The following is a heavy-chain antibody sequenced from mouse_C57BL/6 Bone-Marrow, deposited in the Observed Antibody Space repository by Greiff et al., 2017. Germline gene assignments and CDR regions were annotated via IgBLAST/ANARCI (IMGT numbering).Heavy chain of an antibody. CDR1: GFTFSDYG. CDR3: ARGGNPYAMDY. CDR2: ISSGSSTI. D-gene: IGHD2-1*01. Sequence: EVQLVESGGGLVKPGGSLKLSCAASGFTFSDYGMHWVRQAPEKGLEWVAYISSGSSTISYADTVKGRFTISRDNAKNTLFLQMASLRSEDTAMYYCARGGNPYAMDYWGQGTSVTVSS. J-gene: IGHJ4*01. V-gene: IGHV5-17*01.